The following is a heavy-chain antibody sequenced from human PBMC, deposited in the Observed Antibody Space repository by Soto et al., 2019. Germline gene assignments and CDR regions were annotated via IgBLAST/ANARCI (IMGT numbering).Heavy chain of an antibody. CDR1: GGSISSGSYY. CDR2: IYYSGST. Sequence: QVQLQESGPGLMKPSQTLSLTCTVSGGSISSGSYYWSWIRQLPGKGLEWIGYIYYSGSTYYNPSLKSRVTISVDTSKNQFSLKLNSVTAADTAVYYCATRTDYYYGSGSLGGMDVWGQGTTVTVSS. D-gene: IGHD3-10*01. CDR3: ATRTDYYYGSGSLGGMDV. V-gene: IGHV4-31*03. J-gene: IGHJ6*02.